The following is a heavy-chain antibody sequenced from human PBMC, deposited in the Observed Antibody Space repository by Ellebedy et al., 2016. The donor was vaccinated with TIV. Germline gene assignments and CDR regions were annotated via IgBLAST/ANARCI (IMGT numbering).Heavy chain of an antibody. V-gene: IGHV3-30*18. CDR1: GFTFSRYG. Sequence: GGSLRLXXAASGFTFSRYGMHWVRQDPGKGLERVAVISYDGSNKYYADSVKGRFTISRDNSKNTLYLQMNSLRAEDTAVYYCAKAVAAARYYNYYGKDVWGQGTTVTVPS. CDR3: AKAVAAARYYNYYGKDV. D-gene: IGHD6-13*01. CDR2: ISYDGSNK. J-gene: IGHJ6*02.